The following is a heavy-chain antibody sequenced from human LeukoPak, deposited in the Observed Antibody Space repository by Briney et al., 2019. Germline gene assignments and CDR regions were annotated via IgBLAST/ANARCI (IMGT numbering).Heavy chain of an antibody. J-gene: IGHJ4*02. CDR3: ARSFTRYFSPDY. Sequence: GGSLGLSCAASGFTVSSNYINWVRQAPGKGLEWVSVISSGGSSYYADSVKGRFTISRDNSKNTLYLQMNSLRAEDTAVYYCARSFTRYFSPDYWGQGTLVTVSS. CDR1: GFTVSSNY. V-gene: IGHV3-66*01. CDR2: ISSGGSS. D-gene: IGHD1-1*01.